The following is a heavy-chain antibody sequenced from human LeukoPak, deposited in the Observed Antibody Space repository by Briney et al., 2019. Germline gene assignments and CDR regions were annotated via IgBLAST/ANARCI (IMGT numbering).Heavy chain of an antibody. CDR2: FDPEEDER. CDR1: GYSLTEIS. CDR3: ARDGLQTRYNWNDEGRKNWFDP. V-gene: IGHV1-24*01. D-gene: IGHD1-1*01. J-gene: IGHJ5*02. Sequence: ASVKVSCKVSGYSLTEISIHWVRQAPGKRLEWMGGFDPEEDERIYAQKFQGRVTMTADTPTGTVYMELSSLRSEDTAVYYCARDGLQTRYNWNDEGRKNWFDPWGQGTLVTVSS.